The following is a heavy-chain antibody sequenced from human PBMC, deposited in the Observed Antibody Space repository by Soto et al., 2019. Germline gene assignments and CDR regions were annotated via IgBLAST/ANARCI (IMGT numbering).Heavy chain of an antibody. J-gene: IGHJ4*02. CDR2: ISGSGGST. CDR1: GFTFSSYA. Sequence: EVQLLESGGGLVQPGGSLRLSCAASGFTFSSYAMRWVRKDPVKGLEWVSAISGSGGSTYYAASVKGRLTISRDNSKNTLALQMNSLRAEDPAVYDCARRGSGRYYDYWGQGTLVTVSS. CDR3: ARRGSGRYYDY. D-gene: IGHD6-19*01. V-gene: IGHV3-23*01.